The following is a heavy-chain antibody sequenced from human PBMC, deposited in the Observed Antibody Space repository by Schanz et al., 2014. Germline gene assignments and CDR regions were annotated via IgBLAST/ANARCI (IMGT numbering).Heavy chain of an antibody. D-gene: IGHD1-1*01. CDR1: GGSIRSGTYY. CDR2: VFPNGIT. CDR3: ARDTTWRLDL. Sequence: QVQLQESGPGLVKPSQTLSLTCTVSGGSIRSGTYYWSWIRQPAGKALEWVGRVFPNGITNYNPSLKTRVPISLDPSKTQFSLPLTSLTAADTAVYYCARDTTWRLDLWGRGTLVTVSS. V-gene: IGHV4-61*02. J-gene: IGHJ2*01.